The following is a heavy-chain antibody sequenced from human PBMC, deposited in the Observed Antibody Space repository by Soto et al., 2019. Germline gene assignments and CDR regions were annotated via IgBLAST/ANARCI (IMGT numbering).Heavy chain of an antibody. V-gene: IGHV1-2*04. CDR3: ARGVAGDGGEVDL. D-gene: IGHD6-19*01. J-gene: IGHJ2*01. CDR1: GYTFTGYY. Sequence: QVQLVQSGAEVKKPGASVKVSCKASGYTFTGYYMHWVRQAPGQGLEWMGWINPNSGGTNYAQKFQGWGTMTRDTSISTANMELSGLRSDDTAGYYCARGVAGDGGEVDLWGRGTLVTVSS. CDR2: INPNSGGT.